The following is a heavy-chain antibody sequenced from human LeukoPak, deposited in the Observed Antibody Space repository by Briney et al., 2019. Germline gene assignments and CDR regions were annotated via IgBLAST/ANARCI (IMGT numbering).Heavy chain of an antibody. CDR2: INPNSGST. CDR3: ARDNSGYSTLADY. D-gene: IGHD6-13*01. CDR1: GYTFTGYY. J-gene: IGHJ4*02. V-gene: IGHV1-2*02. Sequence: VASVTVSCKASGYTFTGYYMHWLRQAPGQGLDWMGWINPNSGSTNYAQKFQGRVTMTRDTSISTAYMELSRLRSDDTAVYYCARDNSGYSTLADYWGQGTLVTVSS.